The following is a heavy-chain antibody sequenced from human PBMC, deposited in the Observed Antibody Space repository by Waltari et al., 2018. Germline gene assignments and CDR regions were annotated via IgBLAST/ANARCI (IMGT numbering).Heavy chain of an antibody. CDR1: GGTFSSYA. CDR2: IILIFGTA. V-gene: IGHV1-69*12. D-gene: IGHD5-18*01. Sequence: QVQLVQSGAEVKKPGSSVKVSCKASGGTFSSYAISWVRQAPGQGLEWMGGIILIFGTANNAQKFQGRGTMTADESTSTAYMELSSLGSEDTAVYYCASVQDTAMVTAAYWGQGTLVTVSS. CDR3: ASVQDTAMVTAAY. J-gene: IGHJ4*02.